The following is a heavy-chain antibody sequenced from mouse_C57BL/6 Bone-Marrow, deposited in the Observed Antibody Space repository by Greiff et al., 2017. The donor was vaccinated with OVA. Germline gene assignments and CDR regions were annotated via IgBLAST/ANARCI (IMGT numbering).Heavy chain of an antibody. CDR3: AEPITTVVDWYIDV. D-gene: IGHD1-1*01. Sequence: VKLVESGPGLVAPSQSLSITCTVPGFSLTSYGVSWVRQPTGKGLEWLGVIWGDGSTNYHSALISRLSNSKDNSKSQVFLKLNSLQTDDTATYYCAEPITTVVDWYIDVWGTVTTVNVS. J-gene: IGHJ1*03. V-gene: IGHV2-3*01. CDR1: GFSLTSYG. CDR2: IWGDGST.